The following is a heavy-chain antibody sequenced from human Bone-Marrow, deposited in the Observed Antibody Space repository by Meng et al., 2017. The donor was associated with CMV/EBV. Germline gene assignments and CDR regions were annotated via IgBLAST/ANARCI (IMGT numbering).Heavy chain of an antibody. CDR3: AKDRSSSFYYFDY. CDR1: GFTFSSYA. Sequence: GESLKISCAASGFTFSSYAMSWVRQAPGKGLEWVSVIYSGGSSTYYADSVKGRFTISRDNSKNTLYLQMNSLRAEDTAIYYCAKDRSSSFYYFDYWGQGTLVTVSS. V-gene: IGHV3-23*03. D-gene: IGHD6-13*01. J-gene: IGHJ4*02. CDR2: IYSGGSST.